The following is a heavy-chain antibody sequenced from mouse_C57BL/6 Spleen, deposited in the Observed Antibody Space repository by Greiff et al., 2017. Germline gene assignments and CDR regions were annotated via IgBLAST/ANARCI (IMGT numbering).Heavy chain of an antibody. CDR1: GFNIKDDY. CDR3: TTAPGTGAY. CDR2: IDPENGDT. D-gene: IGHD4-1*01. J-gene: IGHJ3*01. Sequence: EVQLQQSGAELVRPGASVKLSCTASGFNIKDDYMHWVKQRPEQGLEWIGWIDPENGDTEYASKFQGKATITADTSSTTAYLQLSSLTSEDTAVYYCTTAPGTGAYWGQGTLVTVSA. V-gene: IGHV14-4*01.